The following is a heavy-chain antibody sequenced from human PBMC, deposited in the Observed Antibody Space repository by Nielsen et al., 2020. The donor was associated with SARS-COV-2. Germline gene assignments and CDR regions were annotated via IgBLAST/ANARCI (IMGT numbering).Heavy chain of an antibody. D-gene: IGHD1-1*01. V-gene: IGHV4-38-2*02. CDR2: IYHSGST. CDR1: GYSISSGYY. CDR3: ASVNERA. Sequence: GSLRLSCTVSGYSISSGYYWGWIRQPPGKGLEWIGSIYHSGSTYYNPSLKSRVTISVDTSKNQFSLKLSSVTAADTAVYYCASVNERAWGQGTLVTVSS. J-gene: IGHJ5*02.